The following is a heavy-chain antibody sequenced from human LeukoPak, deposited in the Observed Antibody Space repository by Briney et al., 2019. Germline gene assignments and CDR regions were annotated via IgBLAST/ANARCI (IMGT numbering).Heavy chain of an antibody. CDR3: ARDRWELPDY. CDR1: GYTFTDYY. CDR2: MNPNSGNT. D-gene: IGHD1-26*01. Sequence: ASVKVSCKASGYTFTDYYIHWVRQATGQGLEWMGWMNPNSGNTGYAQKFQGRVTITRNTSISTAYMELNSLRSEDTAVYYCARDRWELPDYWGQGTLVTVSS. V-gene: IGHV1-8*03. J-gene: IGHJ4*02.